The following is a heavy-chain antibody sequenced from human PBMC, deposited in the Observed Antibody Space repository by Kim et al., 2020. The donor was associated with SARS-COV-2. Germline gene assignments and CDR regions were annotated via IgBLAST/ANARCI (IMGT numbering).Heavy chain of an antibody. CDR2: ISAGNGDT. Sequence: ASVKVSCKASGYTFTSYAMHWVRQAPGQRLEWMGWISAGNGDTNYSQKFQGRVTITRDTSASTAYMELSSLRSEDTAVYYCARDKKRDLYYYYYGMDVWGQGTTVTVSS. J-gene: IGHJ6*02. V-gene: IGHV1-3*01. CDR1: GYTFTSYA. CDR3: ARDKKRDLYYYYYGMDV.